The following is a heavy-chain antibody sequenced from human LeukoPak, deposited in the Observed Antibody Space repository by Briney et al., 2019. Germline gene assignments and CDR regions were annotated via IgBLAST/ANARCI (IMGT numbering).Heavy chain of an antibody. D-gene: IGHD1-26*01. Sequence: KASETLSLTCTVSAYSISNGFLWGWIRQPPGKGLEWIGSIYHSGTTYYNPSLKSRVTMSVDTSKNQFSLKLSAVTAADTAVYYCTRLSHVAGAPKVSWFDPWGQGTLVTVSS. CDR2: IYHSGTT. CDR3: TRLSHVAGAPKVSWFDP. V-gene: IGHV4-38-2*02. J-gene: IGHJ5*02. CDR1: AYSISNGFL.